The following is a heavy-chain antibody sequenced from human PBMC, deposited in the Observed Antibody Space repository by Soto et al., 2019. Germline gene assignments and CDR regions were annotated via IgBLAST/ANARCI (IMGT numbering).Heavy chain of an antibody. CDR2: LIPIFSSR. CDR3: ARGETYLGV. V-gene: IGHV1-69*01. Sequence: QVQLVQSGAEVKKPGSSVKVSCKTSRDTFNKYAFNWVRQAPGQGLEWMGWLIPIFSSRNYAEKFLGRVTITADDSTSTAYMELRSLRFEDTAVYYCARGETYLGVWGQGTTVTVSS. J-gene: IGHJ6*02. CDR1: RDTFNKYA.